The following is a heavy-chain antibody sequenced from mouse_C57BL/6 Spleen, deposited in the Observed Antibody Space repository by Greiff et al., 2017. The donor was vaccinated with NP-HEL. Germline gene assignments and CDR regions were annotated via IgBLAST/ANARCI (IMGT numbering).Heavy chain of an antibody. Sequence: QVQLQQSGPELVKPGASVKISCKASGYAFSSSWMNWVKQRPGKGLEWIGRIYPGDGDTNYNGKFKGKATLTADKSSSTAYMQLSSLTSEDSAVYFCARPPYYYGSSHDYAMDYWGQGTSVTVSS. D-gene: IGHD1-1*01. CDR2: IYPGDGDT. CDR3: ARPPYYYGSSHDYAMDY. J-gene: IGHJ4*01. CDR1: GYAFSSSW. V-gene: IGHV1-82*01.